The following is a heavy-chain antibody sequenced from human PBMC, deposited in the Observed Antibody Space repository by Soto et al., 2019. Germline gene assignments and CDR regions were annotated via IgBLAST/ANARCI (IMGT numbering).Heavy chain of an antibody. D-gene: IGHD1-20*01. CDR2: MKPNSGNT. J-gene: IGHJ6*02. Sequence: GASVKVSCKASGYTFTNYDINWVRQATGQGLEWMGWMKPNSGNTGFAQKFQGRLTMTRDTSISTAYMELSGLRSEDTAVYYCASMQESMTGTTYYYYYGMDVWGQGTTVTVSS. CDR1: GYTFTNYD. CDR3: ASMQESMTGTTYYYYYGMDV. V-gene: IGHV1-8*01.